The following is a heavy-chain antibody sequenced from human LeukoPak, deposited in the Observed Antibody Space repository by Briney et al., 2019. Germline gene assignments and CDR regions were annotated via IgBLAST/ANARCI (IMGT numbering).Heavy chain of an antibody. CDR1: GFTFSDYW. Sequence: PGGSLRLSCAVSGFTFSDYWVTWVRQTPGKGLEFVANINQDGSVKNYVGSVKGRFTISRDNAKNSLYLQMNSLRAEDTAVYYCARDGSWYYDILTGYYKGYYYYGMDVWGQGTTVTVSS. V-gene: IGHV3-7*01. D-gene: IGHD3-9*01. J-gene: IGHJ6*02. CDR3: ARDGSWYYDILTGYYKGYYYYGMDV. CDR2: INQDGSVK.